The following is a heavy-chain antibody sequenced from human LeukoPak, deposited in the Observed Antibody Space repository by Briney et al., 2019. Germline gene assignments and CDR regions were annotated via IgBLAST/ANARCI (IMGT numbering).Heavy chain of an antibody. Sequence: GGSLRLSCAASGFTFSSYGMHSVRQAPGKGLEWVAFIRYDGSNKYYADSVKGRFTISRDNSKNTLYLQMNSLRAEDTAVYYCARVLVPHYGDYDCDYWGQGTLVTVSS. CDR2: IRYDGSNK. CDR1: GFTFSSYG. J-gene: IGHJ4*02. V-gene: IGHV3-30*02. CDR3: ARVLVPHYGDYDCDY. D-gene: IGHD4-17*01.